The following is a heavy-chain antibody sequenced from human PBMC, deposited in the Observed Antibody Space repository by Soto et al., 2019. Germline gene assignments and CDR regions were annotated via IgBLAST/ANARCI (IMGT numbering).Heavy chain of an antibody. V-gene: IGHV3-30*03. Sequence: GGSLRLSCAASGFTFSSYSMNWVRQAPGKGLEWVAVISYDGSNKYYADSVKGRFTISRDNSKNTLYLQMNSLRAEDTAVYYCARQDMATNWFDPWGRGTLVTVSS. CDR3: ARQDMATNWFDP. CDR1: GFTFSSYS. CDR2: ISYDGSNK. J-gene: IGHJ5*02. D-gene: IGHD2-15*01.